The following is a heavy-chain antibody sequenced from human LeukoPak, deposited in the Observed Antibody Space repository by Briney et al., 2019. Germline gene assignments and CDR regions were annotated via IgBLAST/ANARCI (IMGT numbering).Heavy chain of an antibody. CDR2: IYYSGST. Sequence: SETLSLTCTVSGGSISSSSYYWGWIRQPPGKGLEWIGSIYYSGSTYYNPSLKSRVTISVDTSKNQFSLKLSSVTAADTAVYYCARGSYGSGSYYIVYWGQGTLVTVSS. CDR1: GGSISSSSYY. J-gene: IGHJ4*02. D-gene: IGHD3-10*01. CDR3: ARGSYGSGSYYIVY. V-gene: IGHV4-39*07.